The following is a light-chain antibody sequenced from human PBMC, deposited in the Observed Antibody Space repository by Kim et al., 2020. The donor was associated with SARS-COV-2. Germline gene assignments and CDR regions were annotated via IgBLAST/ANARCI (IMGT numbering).Light chain of an antibody. CDR2: DAS. CDR3: QQYDNWPLT. J-gene: IGKJ1*01. V-gene: IGKV3-15*01. Sequence: VSPGERATLTCRARHSISSYLAWYQQKPGQAPRLLIYDASTGATDIPARFSGSGSGTEFTLTISSLQSEDFAVYYCQQYDNWPLTFGQGTKVEIK. CDR1: HSISSY.